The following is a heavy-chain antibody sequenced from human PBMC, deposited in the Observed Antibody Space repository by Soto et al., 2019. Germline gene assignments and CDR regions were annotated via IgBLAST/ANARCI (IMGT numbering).Heavy chain of an antibody. Sequence: QVQLQESGPGLVKPSQTLSLTCTVSGGSISSGGYYWNWIRQHPGKGLEWIGYIYYSGSTYYNPSLKGRLNITVDTTNTHFPLTLSSVISAETPAYYCARSISPWGQGNLVTVPS. V-gene: IGHV4-31*03. CDR3: ARSISP. J-gene: IGHJ5*02. CDR1: GGSISSGGYY. CDR2: IYYSGST.